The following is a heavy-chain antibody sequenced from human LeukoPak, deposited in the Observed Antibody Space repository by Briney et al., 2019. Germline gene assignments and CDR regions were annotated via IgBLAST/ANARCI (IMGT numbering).Heavy chain of an antibody. V-gene: IGHV3-23*01. CDR1: GFTFSSYA. CDR2: ISGSGGNT. J-gene: IGHJ4*02. D-gene: IGHD6-19*01. CDR3: ALGVQWLVTFDY. Sequence: GGSLRLSCAASGFTFSSYAMSWVRQAPGKGLEWVSGISGSGGNTYYADSVKGRFTISRDNSKNTLFLQMSSLRAEDTAAYYCALGVQWLVTFDYWGQGTLVTVSS.